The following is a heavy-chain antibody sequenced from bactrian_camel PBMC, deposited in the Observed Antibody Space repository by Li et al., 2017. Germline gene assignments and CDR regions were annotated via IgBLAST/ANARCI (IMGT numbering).Heavy chain of an antibody. D-gene: IGHD3*01. CDR2: INDIGTT. Sequence: HVQLVESGGGSAQAGGSLRLSCVASGDTNSTYCMGWFRQRPGEEREEVATINDIGTTTYVDSGKGRFTISKDNAKNTLYLPMNRLQPEDTAMYYCASKLPCGCSAEPWVTEFVYWGQGTQVTVS. CDR3: ASKLPCGCSAEPWVTEFVY. V-gene: IGHV3S53*01. CDR1: GDTNSTYC. J-gene: IGHJ6*01.